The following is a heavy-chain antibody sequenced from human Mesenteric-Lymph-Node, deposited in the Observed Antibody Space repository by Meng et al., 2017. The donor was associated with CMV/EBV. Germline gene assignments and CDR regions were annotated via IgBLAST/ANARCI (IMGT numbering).Heavy chain of an antibody. CDR3: ATVMDPWHLPL. Sequence: DVKKPGASVKVSCEASGSSSIWVRQAPGQRLEYMGWISSYSGNTHYAQSLQGRVTMTTAYMELRSLRSDDTAVYSCATVMDPWHLPLWGRGTLVTVSS. D-gene: IGHD2-21*01. CDR2: ISSYSGNT. J-gene: IGHJ2*01. V-gene: IGHV1-18*01. CDR1: GSS.